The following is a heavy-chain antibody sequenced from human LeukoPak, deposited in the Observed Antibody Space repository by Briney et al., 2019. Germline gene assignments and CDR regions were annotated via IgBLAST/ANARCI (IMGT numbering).Heavy chain of an antibody. D-gene: IGHD2-8*01. J-gene: IGHJ3*02. CDR1: GYTFTSYG. CDR2: MSAYNGNT. Sequence: GASVKVSCKASGYTFTSYGISWVRQAPGQGLEWMGWMSAYNGNTNYAQKLQGRVTMTTDTSTNTAYMELRSLRSDDTAVYYCARFLCDNGVCHRAFDIWGQGTTVTVS. CDR3: ARFLCDNGVCHRAFDI. V-gene: IGHV1-18*01.